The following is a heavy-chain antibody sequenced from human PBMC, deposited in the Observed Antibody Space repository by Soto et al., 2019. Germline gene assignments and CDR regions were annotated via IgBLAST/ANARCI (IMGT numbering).Heavy chain of an antibody. Sequence: GESPNLSRKCSGYSLTRHWLLLVRDLPGQGLGWMGIIYPGYSDTRYSTSFQGQVTISANKSINTAYLQWSRPKASDTAMYYCARHWSAPGEYSGDYEAMFDYWGQGTLVTVSS. V-gene: IGHV5-51*01. CDR3: ARHWSAPGEYSGDYEAMFDY. J-gene: IGHJ4*02. D-gene: IGHD5-12*01. CDR2: IYPGYSDT. CDR1: GYSLTRHW.